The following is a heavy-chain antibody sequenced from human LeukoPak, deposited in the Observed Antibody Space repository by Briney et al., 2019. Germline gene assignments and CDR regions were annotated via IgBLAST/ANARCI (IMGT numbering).Heavy chain of an antibody. CDR1: GYSISSGHY. Sequence: PSETLSLTCTVSGYSISSGHYWGWIRHPPGKGLEWIGNIYHSGSTYYNPSLKSRVTISVDTSKNQFSLKLSSVTAADTAVYYCARGEQGGLPTGWGQGTLVTVSS. D-gene: IGHD1-1*01. CDR3: ARGEQGGLPTG. J-gene: IGHJ4*02. V-gene: IGHV4-38-2*02. CDR2: IYHSGST.